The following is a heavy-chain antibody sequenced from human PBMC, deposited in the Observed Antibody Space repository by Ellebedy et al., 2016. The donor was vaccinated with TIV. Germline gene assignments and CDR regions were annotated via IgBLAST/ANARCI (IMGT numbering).Heavy chain of an antibody. V-gene: IGHV4-39*07. D-gene: IGHD1-1*01. Sequence: MPSETLSLTCTVSGGSISRSSYYWGWIRQPPGKGLEWIGEVHHTGSTNYNPSLKSRVTISMDTSKTQFSLRLTSVTAADTAVYYCARRTHWNYWCFDLWGRGTLVTVSS. J-gene: IGHJ2*01. CDR2: VHHTGST. CDR1: GGSISRSSYY. CDR3: ARRTHWNYWCFDL.